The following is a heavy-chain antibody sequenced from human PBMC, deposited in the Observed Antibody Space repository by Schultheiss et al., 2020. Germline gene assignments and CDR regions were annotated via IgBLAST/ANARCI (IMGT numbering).Heavy chain of an antibody. J-gene: IGHJ4*02. CDR1: GYTFTGYY. D-gene: IGHD5-12*01. CDR3: ARAVSSGIQWLRLRPGPPNYFDY. Sequence: ASVKVSCKASGYTFTGYYMHWVRQAPGQGLEWMGWINPNSGGTNYAQKFQGWVTMTRDTSISTAYMELSRLRSDDTAVYYCARAVSSGIQWLRLRPGPPNYFDYWGQGTLVNVSS. CDR2: INPNSGGT. V-gene: IGHV1-2*04.